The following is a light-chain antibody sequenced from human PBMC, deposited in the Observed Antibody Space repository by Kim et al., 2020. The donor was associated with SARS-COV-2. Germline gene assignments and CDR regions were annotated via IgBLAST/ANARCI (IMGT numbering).Light chain of an antibody. J-gene: IGLJ2*01. CDR2: EVS. CDR1: SSDVGAYNY. CDR3: SSFTTSSIPV. Sequence: QSALTQPASVSGSPEQSITISCTGTSSDVGAYNYVSWYQQHPGKAPKLMIYEVSNRPSGVSDRFSGSKSGNTASLTISGLQAEDEADYHCSSFTTSSIPVFGGGTQLTVL. V-gene: IGLV2-14*01.